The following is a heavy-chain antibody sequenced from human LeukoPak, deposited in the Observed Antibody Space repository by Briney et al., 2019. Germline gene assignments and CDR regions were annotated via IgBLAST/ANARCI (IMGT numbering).Heavy chain of an antibody. J-gene: IGHJ4*02. V-gene: IGHV3-30-3*01. Sequence: TGGSLRLSCAASGFTFSSYAMHWVRQAPGKGLEWVAVISYDGSNKYYADSVKGRFTISRDNSKNTLYLQMNSLRAEDTAVYYCARDWAPRGYSYGLPMDYWGQGTLVTVSS. CDR3: ARDWAPRGYSYGLPMDY. D-gene: IGHD5-18*01. CDR2: ISYDGSNK. CDR1: GFTFSSYA.